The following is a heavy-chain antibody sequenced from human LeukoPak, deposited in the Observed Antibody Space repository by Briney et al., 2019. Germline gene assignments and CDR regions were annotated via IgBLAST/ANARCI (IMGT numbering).Heavy chain of an antibody. J-gene: IGHJ4*02. Sequence: GGSLRLSCAASGFTFSSYSMHWVRQAPGKGLEYVSAITSNGGKTYYANSVKGRFTISRDNSKNTLYLQMGSLRAEDMAVYYCARWGGRYPFDYWGQGTLVTVSS. CDR3: ARWGGRYPFDY. CDR1: GFTFSSYS. D-gene: IGHD6-19*01. V-gene: IGHV3-64*01. CDR2: ITSNGGKT.